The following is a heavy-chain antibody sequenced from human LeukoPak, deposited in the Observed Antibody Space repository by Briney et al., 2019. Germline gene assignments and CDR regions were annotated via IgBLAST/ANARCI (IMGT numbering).Heavy chain of an antibody. CDR3: AREDIAAAASFDY. V-gene: IGHV3-21*01. J-gene: IGHJ4*02. Sequence: GSLRLSCAASGFNFSTYTMHWVRQAPGEGLEWVSSISSSSGDIFYADSVKGRFTISRDNAKNSLYLQMNSLRAEDTAVYYCAREDIAAAASFDYWGQGTLVTVSS. CDR2: ISSSSGDI. CDR1: GFNFSTYT. D-gene: IGHD6-13*01.